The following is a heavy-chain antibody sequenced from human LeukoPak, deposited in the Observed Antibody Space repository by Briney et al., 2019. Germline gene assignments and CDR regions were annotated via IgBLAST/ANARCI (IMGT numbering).Heavy chain of an antibody. CDR3: ARRHDYGDF. Sequence: RGSLRLSCAASGFTFSSYTMNRVRQAPGKGQEWVSYISSSSSTISYADSVKGRFTISRDNAKNSLYLQMNSLRDEDTAVYYCARRHDYGDFWGQGTLVTVSS. CDR1: GFTFSSYT. V-gene: IGHV3-48*02. J-gene: IGHJ4*02. CDR2: ISSSSSTI.